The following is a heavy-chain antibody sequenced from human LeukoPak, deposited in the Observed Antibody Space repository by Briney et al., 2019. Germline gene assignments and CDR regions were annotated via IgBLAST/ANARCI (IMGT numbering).Heavy chain of an antibody. Sequence: SETLSLTCTVSGGSISSYYWSWIRQPPGKGLEWIGYIYYSGSTNYNPSLKSRVTISVDTSKNQFSLKLSSVTAADTAVYYCARHSGSFRTYYYYYYYMDVWGKGTTVTVSS. D-gene: IGHD1-26*01. V-gene: IGHV4-59*08. CDR2: IYYSGST. CDR3: ARHSGSFRTYYYYYYYMDV. CDR1: GGSISSYY. J-gene: IGHJ6*03.